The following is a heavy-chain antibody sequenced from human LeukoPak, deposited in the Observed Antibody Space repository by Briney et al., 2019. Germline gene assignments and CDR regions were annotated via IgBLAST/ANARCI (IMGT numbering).Heavy chain of an antibody. CDR1: GYSISSDYY. CDR2: IYHSGST. J-gene: IGHJ4*02. D-gene: IGHD6-13*01. V-gene: IGHV4-38-2*02. CDR3: ARDSFSSSWYVLDY. Sequence: PSETLSLTCTVSGYSISSDYYWGWIRQPPGKGREWIGSIYHSGSTYYNPSLKSRVTISVDTSKNQFSLKLSSVTAADTAMYYCARDSFSSSWYVLDYWGQGTLVTVSS.